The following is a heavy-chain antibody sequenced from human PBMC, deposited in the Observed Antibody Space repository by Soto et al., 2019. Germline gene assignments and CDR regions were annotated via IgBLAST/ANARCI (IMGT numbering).Heavy chain of an antibody. V-gene: IGHV1-3*01. CDR2: INAANGNT. J-gene: IGHJ5*02. Sequence: ASVKVSCKASGYSFINYAMFWVRQAPGQRLAWMGWINAANGNTKYSQNFQGRVTITRDTLANTAYMELSSLRSEDTAVYYCARGQSSSWRNWFDPWGQGTLVTVSS. D-gene: IGHD6-13*01. CDR3: ARGQSSSWRNWFDP. CDR1: GYSFINYA.